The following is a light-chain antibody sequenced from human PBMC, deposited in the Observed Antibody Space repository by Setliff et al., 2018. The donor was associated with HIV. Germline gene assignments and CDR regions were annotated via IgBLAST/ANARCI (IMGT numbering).Light chain of an antibody. J-gene: IGLJ1*01. CDR1: SSDIGSWNF. CDR3: CSNTGSNTFV. V-gene: IGLV2-11*01. Sequence: QSVLTQPRSVSGSPGQSVTISCTGSSSDIGSWNFVSWYQQYPGKAPKVVIHDVSKRPSGVPDRFSGSKSGNVASLTISGLQAEDEADYYCCSNTGSNTFVFGTGTKVTVL. CDR2: DVS.